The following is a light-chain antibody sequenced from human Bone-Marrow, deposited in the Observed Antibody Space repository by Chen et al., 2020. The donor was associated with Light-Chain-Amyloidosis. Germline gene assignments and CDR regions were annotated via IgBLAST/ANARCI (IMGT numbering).Light chain of an antibody. V-gene: IGKV4-1*01. CDR3: QQYYGTPT. CDR1: QSVLHSSNNKNY. CDR2: WAS. J-gene: IGKJ3*01. Sequence: DIVMTKSPTSLAVSMGERATINCRSSQSVLHSSNNKNYLAWYQQKPGQPPKLLIYWASTRESGVPDRFSASGSGTDFTLTISSLQAEDVAVYHCQQYYGTPTFGPGTKVDIK.